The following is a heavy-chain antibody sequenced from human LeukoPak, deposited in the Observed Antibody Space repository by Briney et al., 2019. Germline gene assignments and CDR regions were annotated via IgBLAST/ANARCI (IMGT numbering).Heavy chain of an antibody. J-gene: IGHJ5*02. CDR3: ARALAMAGTGGFDP. V-gene: IGHV3-74*01. D-gene: IGHD5-24*01. CDR1: GFTFSSYA. Sequence: GGSLRLSCAASGFTFSSYAMSWVRQAPGKGLEWVSRINSDATSLSYADSVKGRFTISRDNAKNTLYLQMNRLRVEDTALYYCARALAMAGTGGFDPWGQGTLVTVSS. CDR2: INSDATSL.